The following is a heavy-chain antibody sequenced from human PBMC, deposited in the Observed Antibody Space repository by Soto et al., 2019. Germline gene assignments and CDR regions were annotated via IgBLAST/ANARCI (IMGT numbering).Heavy chain of an antibody. V-gene: IGHV4-31*03. D-gene: IGHD2-2*01. Sequence: SETLSLTFTVSGGSISSGGYYWSWIRQHPGKGLEWIGYIYYSGSTYYNPSLKSRVTISVDTSKNQFSLKLSSVTAADTAVDYCARDGVVVPAATLSSGLYYYYGMDVWGQGTTVTVSS. CDR3: ARDGVVVPAATLSSGLYYYYGMDV. CDR2: IYYSGST. CDR1: GGSISSGGYY. J-gene: IGHJ6*02.